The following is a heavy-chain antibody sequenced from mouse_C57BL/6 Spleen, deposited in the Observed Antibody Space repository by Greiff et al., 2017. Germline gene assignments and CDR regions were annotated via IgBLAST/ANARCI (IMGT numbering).Heavy chain of an antibody. Sequence: EVQLQESGAELVRPGASVKLSCTASGFNIKDDYMHWVKQRPEQGLEWIGWIDPENGDTEDASKFQGKATITADTSSNTAYLQLSSLTSEDTAVYYCTTDGYHDYWGQGTTLTVAS. D-gene: IGHD2-3*01. V-gene: IGHV14-4*01. J-gene: IGHJ2*01. CDR1: GFNIKDDY. CDR2: IDPENGDT. CDR3: TTDGYHDY.